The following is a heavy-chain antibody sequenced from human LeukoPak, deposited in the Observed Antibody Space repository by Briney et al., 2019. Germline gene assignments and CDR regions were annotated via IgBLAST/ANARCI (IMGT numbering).Heavy chain of an antibody. D-gene: IGHD4-17*01. CDR2: THYSGNT. CDR1: GDSVSSTNYY. V-gene: IGHV4-39*07. J-gene: IGHJ5*01. Sequence: SETLSLTCVVSGDSVSSTNYYWGWIRQPPGKGLEWIGTTHYSGNTYYNPSLKSRVTVSLDTSKNQFSLRLNSVTAADTAVYYCAREGAYRTYGDYSPFDFWGQGTLVTVSS. CDR3: AREGAYRTYGDYSPFDF.